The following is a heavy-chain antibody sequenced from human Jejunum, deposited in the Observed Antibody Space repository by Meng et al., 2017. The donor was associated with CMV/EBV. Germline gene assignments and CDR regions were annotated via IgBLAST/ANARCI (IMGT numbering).Heavy chain of an antibody. V-gene: IGHV3-23*03. CDR3: AKYAKGVRSGNIYAMDV. J-gene: IGHJ6*01. Sequence: TFSAYPMSWVREAPGKGLEWVSMICDNGIDTYYADSVKGRFITSRDNSKNMLYLQINSLRAEDTAVYYCAKYAKGVRSGNIYAMDVWGQGTTVTVSS. CDR2: ICDNGIDT. D-gene: IGHD2-8*01. CDR1: TFSAYP.